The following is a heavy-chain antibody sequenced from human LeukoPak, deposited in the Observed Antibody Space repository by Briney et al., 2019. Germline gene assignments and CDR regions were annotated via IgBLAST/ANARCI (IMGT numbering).Heavy chain of an antibody. CDR1: GFTFSSYA. Sequence: GRSLRLSCAASGFTFSSYAMHWVRQAPGKGLEWVAVISYDGSNKYYADSVKGRFTISRDNSKNTLYLQMNSLRAEDTAVYYCARGAIFGVVITRSAFDIWGQGTMVTVSS. J-gene: IGHJ3*02. V-gene: IGHV3-30*04. CDR3: ARGAIFGVVITRSAFDI. D-gene: IGHD3-3*01. CDR2: ISYDGSNK.